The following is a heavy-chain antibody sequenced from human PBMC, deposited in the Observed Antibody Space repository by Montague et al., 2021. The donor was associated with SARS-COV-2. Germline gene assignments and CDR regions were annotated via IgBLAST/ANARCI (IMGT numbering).Heavy chain of an antibody. CDR2: FYYNRST. J-gene: IGHJ3*02. CDR1: GACISGDD. D-gene: IGHD6-13*01. Sequence: SETLSLTCTVSGACISGDDWRRIRQHPGKQLQWFADFYYNRSTNYNPSLMSRVTISVDTSKNQFSLKLISLTAADTAVYYCARRAGYSSSWNLAFEIWGQGTMVTVSS. CDR3: ARRAGYSSSWNLAFEI. V-gene: IGHV4-59*01.